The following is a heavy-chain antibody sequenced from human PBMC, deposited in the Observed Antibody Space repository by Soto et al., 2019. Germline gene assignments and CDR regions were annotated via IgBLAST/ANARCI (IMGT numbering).Heavy chain of an antibody. J-gene: IGHJ3*02. CDR3: VRDYQYGFDM. V-gene: IGHV3-48*01. CDR1: GFTFNTFP. CDR2: ISSNSDAM. D-gene: IGHD3-16*02. Sequence: EVQLVESGGGFVQPGGSLRLSCAASGFTFNTFPMNWVRLAPGKGLEWLSHISSNSDAMYYADSVKGRFTISRDNARKSLYLQMNSLIVDEPFVYYCVRDYQYGFDMWGQGTMVTVSS.